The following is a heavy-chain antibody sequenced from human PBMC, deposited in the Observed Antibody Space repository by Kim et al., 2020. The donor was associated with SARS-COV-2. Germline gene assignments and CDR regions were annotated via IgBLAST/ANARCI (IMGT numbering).Heavy chain of an antibody. V-gene: IGHV1-8*01. CDR3: ASGLPRDDILTGSYYYGMDV. CDR2: MNPNSGNT. D-gene: IGHD3-9*01. Sequence: ASVKVSCKASGYTFTSYDINWVRQATGQGLEWMGWMNPNSGNTGYAQKFQGRVTMTRNTSISTAYMELSSLRSEDTAVYYCASGLPRDDILTGSYYYGMDVWGQGTTVTVSS. CDR1: GYTFTSYD. J-gene: IGHJ6*02.